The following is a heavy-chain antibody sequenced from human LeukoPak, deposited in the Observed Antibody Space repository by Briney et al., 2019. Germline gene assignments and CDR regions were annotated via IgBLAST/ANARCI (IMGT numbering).Heavy chain of an antibody. CDR2: ISSSGSTI. CDR3: AKDIAAAGPGNY. Sequence: GGSLRLSCAASGFIFSDYYMSWIRQAPGKGLEWVSYISSSGSTIYYADSVKGRFTISRDNSKNTLYLQMNSLRAEDTAVYYCAKDIAAAGPGNYWGQGTLVTVSS. CDR1: GFIFSDYY. D-gene: IGHD6-13*01. J-gene: IGHJ4*02. V-gene: IGHV3-11*01.